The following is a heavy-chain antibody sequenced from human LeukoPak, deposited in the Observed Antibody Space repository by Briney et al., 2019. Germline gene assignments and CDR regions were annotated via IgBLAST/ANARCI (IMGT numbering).Heavy chain of an antibody. D-gene: IGHD6-13*01. Sequence: PGGSLRLPCAASGFTFSSYNMNWVRQAPGKGLEWVSYISSSSSTIYYADSVKGRFTISRDNAKNSLYLQMNSLRDEDTAVYYCARDRSSWPSWFATWGQGPLVTVSS. J-gene: IGHJ5*02. CDR3: ARDRSSWPSWFAT. CDR2: ISSSSSTI. CDR1: GFTFSSYN. V-gene: IGHV3-48*02.